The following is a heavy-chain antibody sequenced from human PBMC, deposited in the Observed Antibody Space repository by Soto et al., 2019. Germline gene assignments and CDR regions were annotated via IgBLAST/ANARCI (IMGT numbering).Heavy chain of an antibody. CDR1: GYTFTSYG. V-gene: IGHV1-18*01. CDR3: ERAQNKWLVPGEIDY. J-gene: IGHJ4*02. Sequence: ASVKVSCKASGYTFTSYGISWVRQAPGQGLEWMGWISAYNGNTNYAQKLQGRVTMTTDTSTSTAYMELRSLRSDDTAVYYCERAQNKWLVPGEIDYWGQGTLVTVSS. CDR2: ISAYNGNT. D-gene: IGHD6-19*01.